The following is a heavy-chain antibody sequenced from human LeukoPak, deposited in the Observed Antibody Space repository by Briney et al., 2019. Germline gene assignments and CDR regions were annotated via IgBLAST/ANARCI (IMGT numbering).Heavy chain of an antibody. CDR3: ASNLGDVYKKELDY. CDR2: MNPNNGNT. CDR1: GYTFTSYD. V-gene: IGHV1-8*02. J-gene: IGHJ4*02. D-gene: IGHD5-24*01. Sequence: GASVKVSCKASGYTFTSYDINWVRQATGQGLEWMGWMNPNNGNTGYAQKLQGRVTMTRNTSTSTAYMELSSLRSEDTGVYYCASNLGDVYKKELDYWGQGALVTVSS.